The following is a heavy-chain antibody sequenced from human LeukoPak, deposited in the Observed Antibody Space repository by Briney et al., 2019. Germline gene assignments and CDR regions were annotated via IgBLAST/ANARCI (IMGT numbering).Heavy chain of an antibody. CDR3: AKGRIVYYYYGMDV. J-gene: IGHJ6*02. CDR1: GFTFTSYA. D-gene: IGHD3-16*02. Sequence: GGSLRLSCAASGFTFTSYAMNWVRQAPGKGLEWVSAITGSSGSIDYADSVKGRFTISRDNSKNTLYLQMNSLRAEDTAVYYCAKGRIVYYYYGMDVWGQGTTVTVSS. CDR2: ITGSSGSI. V-gene: IGHV3-23*01.